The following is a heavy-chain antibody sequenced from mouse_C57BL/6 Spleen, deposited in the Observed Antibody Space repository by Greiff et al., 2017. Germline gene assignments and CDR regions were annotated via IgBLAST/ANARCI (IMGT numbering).Heavy chain of an antibody. V-gene: IGHV14-2*01. CDR3: ARRDYDDDYAMDY. D-gene: IGHD2-4*01. CDR1: GFNITDYY. J-gene: IGHJ4*01. Sequence: VHVQQSGAELVKPGASVKLSCTASGFNITDYYMHWVKQRTEQGLEWIGRIDPEDGETKYAPKFQGKATITADTSSNTAYLQLSSLTSEDTAVDYCARRDYDDDYAMDYWGQGTSVTVSS. CDR2: IDPEDGET.